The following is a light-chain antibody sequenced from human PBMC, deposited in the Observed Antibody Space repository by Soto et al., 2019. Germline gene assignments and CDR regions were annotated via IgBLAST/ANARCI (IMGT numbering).Light chain of an antibody. J-gene: IGKJ1*01. V-gene: IGKV1-5*03. CDR3: QQYNGFSPT. CDR2: EAS. CDR1: QTIVRW. Sequence: DIQMTQSPSTLSASVGDRVTITCRASQTIVRWLAWYQQKPGKAPNLLIYEASTLDSGVPSRFSGSGSGTEFTLTISSLQPDDFATYYCQQYNGFSPTFGQGTKVEIK.